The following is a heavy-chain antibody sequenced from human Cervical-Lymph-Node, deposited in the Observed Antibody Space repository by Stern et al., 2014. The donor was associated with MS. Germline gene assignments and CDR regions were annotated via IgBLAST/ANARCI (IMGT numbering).Heavy chain of an antibody. D-gene: IGHD2-21*01. J-gene: IGHJ5*02. CDR2: IFPNDEK. CDR3: ARTLLLLFGDFSSRWFDP. Sequence: TLKESGPVLVKSTETLTLPCTVSGFSLRKAGMGVSWIRQPTGKALEWLAHIFPNDEKSYRTSLKSRLTISKDTSKSQVVLTMTNMDPLDTATYYCARTLLLLFGDFSSRWFDPWGQGTLVTVSS. V-gene: IGHV2-26*01. CDR1: GFSLRKAGMG.